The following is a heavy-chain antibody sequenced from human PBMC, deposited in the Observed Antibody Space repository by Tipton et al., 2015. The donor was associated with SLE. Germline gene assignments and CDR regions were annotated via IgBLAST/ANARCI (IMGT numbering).Heavy chain of an antibody. Sequence: SLRLSCAASGFTFDDYAMHWVRQAPGKGLEWVSGISWNSGSIGYADSVKGRFTISRDNSKNTLYLQMNSLRAEDTAVYYCASHTIVVVIGYSGWYFDLWGRGTLVTVSS. V-gene: IGHV3-9*01. CDR1: GFTFDDYA. CDR2: ISWNSGSI. J-gene: IGHJ2*01. D-gene: IGHD2-21*01. CDR3: ASHTIVVVIGYSGWYFDL.